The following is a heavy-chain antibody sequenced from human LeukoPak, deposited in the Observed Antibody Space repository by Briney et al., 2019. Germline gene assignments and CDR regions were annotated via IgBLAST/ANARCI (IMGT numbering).Heavy chain of an antibody. J-gene: IGHJ3*02. CDR1: GFTFSSYS. Sequence: GGSLRLSCAASGFTFSSYSMNWVRQAPGKGLEWVSSISSSSSYIYYADSVKGRFTISRDNAKNSLYLQMNSLRAEDTAVYYCARGLSIAAAGDAFDIWGQGTMVTVSS. D-gene: IGHD6-13*01. V-gene: IGHV3-21*04. CDR2: ISSSSSYI. CDR3: ARGLSIAAAGDAFDI.